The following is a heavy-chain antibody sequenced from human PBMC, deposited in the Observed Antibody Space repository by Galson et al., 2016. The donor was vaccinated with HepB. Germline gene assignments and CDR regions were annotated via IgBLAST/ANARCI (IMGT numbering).Heavy chain of an antibody. D-gene: IGHD3-10*01. Sequence: SLRLSCAASGFTFSYYGMHWVRQAPGKGLEWVAVIWCDGSNKYYVDSVKGRFTISRDNSKNTLYLQMNSLRAEDTAVYYCARGGGHYYYGMDVWGQGTTVTVSS. CDR2: IWCDGSNK. CDR1: GFTFSYYG. J-gene: IGHJ6*02. V-gene: IGHV3-33*01. CDR3: ARGGGHYYYGMDV.